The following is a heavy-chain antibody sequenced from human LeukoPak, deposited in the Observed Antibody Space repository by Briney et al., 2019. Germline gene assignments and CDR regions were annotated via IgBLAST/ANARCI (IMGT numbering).Heavy chain of an antibody. CDR2: XSGSGGST. D-gene: IGHD6-19*01. Sequence: PGGSLRLSCAASGFTFSSXXXXXXXXAXGKXLEXXXXXSGSGGSTYYADSVKXRFTIXRDNSKNTLHLQMNSLRAEDTAVYYCAKEKVIAVAGTLAFDYWGQGTLVTVSS. J-gene: IGHJ4*02. CDR1: GFTFSSXX. V-gene: IGHV3-23*01. CDR3: AKEKVIAVAGTLAFDY.